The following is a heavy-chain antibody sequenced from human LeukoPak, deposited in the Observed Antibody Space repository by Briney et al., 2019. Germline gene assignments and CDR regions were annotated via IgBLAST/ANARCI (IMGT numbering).Heavy chain of an antibody. D-gene: IGHD2-15*01. V-gene: IGHV4-59*08. CDR3: ARLNCSGGSCYPYYYYYYMDV. J-gene: IGHJ6*03. CDR2: IFYGGST. CDR1: GRSISSNY. Sequence: SESLSLTCTVSGRSISSNYWSWIRQPPGKGLEWIGYIFYGGSTNYNPSLKSRVTISVDTSKNQFSLKLSAVTAADTAVYYCARLNCSGGSCYPYYYYYYMDVWGKGTPVTVSS.